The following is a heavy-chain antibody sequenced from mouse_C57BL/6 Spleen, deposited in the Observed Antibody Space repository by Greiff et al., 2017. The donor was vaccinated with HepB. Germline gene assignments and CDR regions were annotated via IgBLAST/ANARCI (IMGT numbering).Heavy chain of an antibody. CDR1: GYAFSSSW. V-gene: IGHV1-82*01. Sequence: QVQLQQSGPELVKPGASVKISCKASGYAFSSSWMNWVKQRPGKGLEWIGRIYSGDGDTNYNGKFKGKATLTADKSSSTAYMQLSSLTSEDSAVYFCAREDYDYDGYYFDYWGQGTTLTVSS. CDR2: IYSGDGDT. CDR3: AREDYDYDGYYFDY. J-gene: IGHJ2*01. D-gene: IGHD2-4*01.